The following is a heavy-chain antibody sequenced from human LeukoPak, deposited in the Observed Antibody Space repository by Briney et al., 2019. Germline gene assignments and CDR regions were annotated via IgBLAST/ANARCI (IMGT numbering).Heavy chain of an antibody. CDR3: AKLSSGWYYFDY. V-gene: IGHV4-34*01. Sequence: SETLSLTCAVYGGSFSGYYWSWIRQPPGKGLEWIGEINHSGSTNYNPSLKSRVTISVDTSKNQFSLKLSSLTAADTAVYYCAKLSSGWYYFDYWGQGALVTVSS. CDR2: INHSGST. J-gene: IGHJ4*02. D-gene: IGHD6-19*01. CDR1: GGSFSGYY.